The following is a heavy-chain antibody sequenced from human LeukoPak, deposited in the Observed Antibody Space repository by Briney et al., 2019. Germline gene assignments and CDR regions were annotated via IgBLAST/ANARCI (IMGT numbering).Heavy chain of an antibody. Sequence: GGSLRLSCAASGFTFGNYAMAWVRQAPGKGLEWVSTISGPDRRTYYADSVKGRFTISRDNSKNTVYLQMNSVRAEDTAVYYCARALARWGQGTLVTVSS. CDR2: ISGPDRRT. V-gene: IGHV3-23*01. CDR3: ARALAR. CDR1: GFTFGNYA. J-gene: IGHJ4*02.